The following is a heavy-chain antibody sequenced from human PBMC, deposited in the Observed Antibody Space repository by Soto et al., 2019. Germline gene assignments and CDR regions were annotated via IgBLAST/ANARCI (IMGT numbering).Heavy chain of an antibody. CDR2: IYYSGST. D-gene: IGHD6-19*01. CDR1: GGSISSGGYY. CDR3: ARGYSSGWYGAPDGFDP. Sequence: QVQLQESGPGLVKPSQTLSLTCTVSGGSISSGGYYWSWIRQHPGKGLEWIGYIYYSGSTYYNPSLKSRVTISVDTSKNQFSLKLSSVTAADTAVYYCARGYSSGWYGAPDGFDPWGQGTLVTVSS. J-gene: IGHJ5*02. V-gene: IGHV4-31*03.